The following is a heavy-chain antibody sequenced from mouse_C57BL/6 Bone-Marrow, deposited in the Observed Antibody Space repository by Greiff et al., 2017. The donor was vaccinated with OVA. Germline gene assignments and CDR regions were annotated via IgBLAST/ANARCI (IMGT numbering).Heavy chain of an antibody. CDR1: GFTFSSYA. CDR3: ARVAGVTTAWFAY. CDR2: ISDGGSYT. Sequence: EVKVVESGGGLVKPGGSLKLSCAASGFTFSSYAMSWVRQTPEKRLEWVATISDGGSYTSYPDNVKGRFTISRDNAKNNLYLQMSHLKSEDTAMYYCARVAGVTTAWFAYWGQGTLVTVSA. V-gene: IGHV5-4*03. J-gene: IGHJ3*01. D-gene: IGHD2-2*01.